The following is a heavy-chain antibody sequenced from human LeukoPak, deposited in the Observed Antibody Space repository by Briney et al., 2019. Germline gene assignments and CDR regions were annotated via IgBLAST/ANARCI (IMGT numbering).Heavy chain of an antibody. CDR3: ARTTYYYDSSTTGEFDH. J-gene: IGHJ5*02. Sequence: PSETLSLTCTVSGGSISSYYWSWIRQPPGKGLEWIGYIYYSGSTNYNPSLKSRVTISVDTSKNQFSLKLSSVTAADTAVYYCARTTYYYDSSTTGEFDHWGQGTLVTVSS. CDR1: GGSISSYY. V-gene: IGHV4-59*08. CDR2: IYYSGST. D-gene: IGHD3-22*01.